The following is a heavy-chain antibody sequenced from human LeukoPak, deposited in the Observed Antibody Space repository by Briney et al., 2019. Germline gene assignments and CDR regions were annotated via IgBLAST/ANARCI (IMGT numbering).Heavy chain of an antibody. D-gene: IGHD3-16*02. CDR2: FDPEDGET. J-gene: IGHJ4*02. CDR1: GYTLTELS. Sequence: ASVKVSCTVSGYTLTELSMHWVRQAPGKGLEWMGGFDPEDGETIYAQKFQGRVTMTEDTSTDTAYMELSSLRSEDTAVYYCATWDVWGSYRSGGDYYFDYWGQGTPVTVSS. V-gene: IGHV1-24*01. CDR3: ATWDVWGSYRSGGDYYFDY.